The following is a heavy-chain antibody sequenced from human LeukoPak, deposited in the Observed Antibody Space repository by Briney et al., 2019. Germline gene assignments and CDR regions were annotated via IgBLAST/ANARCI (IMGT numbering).Heavy chain of an antibody. V-gene: IGHV3-21*01. CDR2: ISSSSCYI. CDR3: ARDDEDFWSGYYDAFDI. D-gene: IGHD3-3*01. CDR1: GFTFSSYS. J-gene: IGHJ3*02. Sequence: GGSLRLSCAASGFTFSSYSMNWVRQAPGKGLEWVSSISSSSCYIYYADSVKARFTISRDNAKNSLYLQMNSLRAEDTAVYYCARDDEDFWSGYYDAFDIWGQGTMVTVSS.